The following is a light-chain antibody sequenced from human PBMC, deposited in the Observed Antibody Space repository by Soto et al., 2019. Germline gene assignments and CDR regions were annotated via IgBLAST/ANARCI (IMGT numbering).Light chain of an antibody. Sequence: AIQLTQSPSSLSASVGDRVTITCRASQGISSALAWYQQKPGKAPKLLIYDASSLESGVPSRFSGSGSGTDFTLTIISLQPEDFATYYCQQFNSYPPLLAFGGGTKVEIK. V-gene: IGKV1-13*02. J-gene: IGKJ4*01. CDR1: QGISSA. CDR3: QQFNSYPPLLA. CDR2: DAS.